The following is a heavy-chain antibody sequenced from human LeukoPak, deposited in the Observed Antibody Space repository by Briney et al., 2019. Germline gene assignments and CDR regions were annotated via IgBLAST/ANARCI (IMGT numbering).Heavy chain of an antibody. CDR2: ISYDATNK. J-gene: IGHJ4*02. CDR3: ARDQDDSGYDRASFDY. D-gene: IGHD5-12*01. V-gene: IGHV3-30*03. CDR1: GFTFSNHG. Sequence: GGSLRLSCAASGFTFSNHGMHWVRQAPGKGLEWVAVISYDATNKYHTDSVRGRFTISRDNSKNTLYLQMNSLRAEDTALYYCARDQDDSGYDRASFDYWGQGTLVTVSS.